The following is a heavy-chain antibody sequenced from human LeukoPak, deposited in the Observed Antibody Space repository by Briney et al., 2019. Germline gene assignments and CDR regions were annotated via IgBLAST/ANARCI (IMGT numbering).Heavy chain of an antibody. CDR1: GFTFSTYA. Sequence: GGSLRLSCAASGFTFSTYAMSWVRQAPGKGLEWVSAISGSGDTTYYADSVKGRFTISRDNSKNTLYLQMSSLRAEDTAVYYCAREGGTVTMYDYWGQGTLVTVSS. V-gene: IGHV3-23*01. D-gene: IGHD4-11*01. J-gene: IGHJ4*02. CDR2: ISGSGDTT. CDR3: AREGGTVTMYDY.